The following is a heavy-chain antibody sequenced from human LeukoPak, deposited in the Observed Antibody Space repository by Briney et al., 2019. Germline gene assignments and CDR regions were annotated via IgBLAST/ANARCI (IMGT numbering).Heavy chain of an antibody. J-gene: IGHJ2*01. CDR2: IYYSGST. V-gene: IGHV4-59*01. CDR3: ATSPYCSNGICFTRWYFDL. Sequence: SETLSLTCTVSGGSISSYYWSWIRQPPGKGLEWIGYIYYSGSTKYNPSLKSRVTIPVDTSKNQLSLQLTSVTAADTAVYYCATSPYCSNGICFTRWYFDLWGRGTLVTVSS. D-gene: IGHD2-8*01. CDR1: GGSISSYY.